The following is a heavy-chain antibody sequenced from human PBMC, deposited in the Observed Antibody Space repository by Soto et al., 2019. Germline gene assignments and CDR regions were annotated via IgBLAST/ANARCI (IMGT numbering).Heavy chain of an antibody. V-gene: IGHV4-30-4*01. D-gene: IGHD3-22*01. CDR1: GGSISSGDYY. Sequence: SETLSLTCTVSGGSISSGDYYWSWIRQPPGKGLEWIGYIYYSGSTYYNPSLKSRVTISVDTSKNQFSLKPSSVTAADTAVYYCARSPTYYYDSSGYYLDYWGQGTLVTVSS. J-gene: IGHJ4*02. CDR3: ARSPTYYYDSSGYYLDY. CDR2: IYYSGST.